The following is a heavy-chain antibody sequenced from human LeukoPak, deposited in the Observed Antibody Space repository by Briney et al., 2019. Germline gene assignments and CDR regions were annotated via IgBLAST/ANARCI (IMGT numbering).Heavy chain of an antibody. CDR3: ASGGYSYGFDY. CDR2: IYHNGNT. V-gene: IGHV4-30-2*01. J-gene: IGHJ4*02. CDR1: GGSISSGGYS. Sequence: PSQTLSLACAVSGGSISSGGYSWSWIRQPPGKGLEWIGYIYHNGNTYYSPSLKSRVTISVDRSKNQLSLKLSSVTAADTAMYYCASGGYSYGFDYWGQGTLVTVSS. D-gene: IGHD5-18*01.